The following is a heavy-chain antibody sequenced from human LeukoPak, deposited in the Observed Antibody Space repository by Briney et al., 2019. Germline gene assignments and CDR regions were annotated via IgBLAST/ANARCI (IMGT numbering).Heavy chain of an antibody. V-gene: IGHV1-18*01. CDR1: GYTFTSYG. CDR3: ARVGYSSSWYRGSGDYYYGMDV. D-gene: IGHD6-13*01. J-gene: IGHJ6*02. CDR2: ISAYNGNT. Sequence: ASVKVSCEASGYTFTSYGISWVRQAPGQGLEWMGWISAYNGNTNYAQKLQGRVTMTTDTSTSTAYMELRSLRSDDTAVYYCARVGYSSSWYRGSGDYYYGMDVWGQGTTVTVSS.